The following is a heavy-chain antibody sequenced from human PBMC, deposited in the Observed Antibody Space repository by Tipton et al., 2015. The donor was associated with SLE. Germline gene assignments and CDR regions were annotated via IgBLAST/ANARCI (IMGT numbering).Heavy chain of an antibody. CDR2: IKQDGSEK. CDR1: GFTFSSYS. V-gene: IGHV3-7*03. D-gene: IGHD1-26*01. J-gene: IGHJ4*02. CDR3: ARDLRDWVGATRQGFDY. Sequence: QLVQSGGGLVKPGGSLRLSCAASGFTFSSYSMNWVRQAPGKGLEWVANIKQDGSEKYYVDSVKGRFTISRDNAKNSLYLQMNSLRAEDTAVYYCARDLRDWVGATRQGFDYWGQGTLVTVSS.